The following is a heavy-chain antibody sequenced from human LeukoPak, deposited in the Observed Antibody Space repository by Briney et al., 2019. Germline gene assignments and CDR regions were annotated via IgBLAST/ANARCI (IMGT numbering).Heavy chain of an antibody. V-gene: IGHV4-39*01. CDR1: GGSISSSSYY. J-gene: IGHJ4*02. D-gene: IGHD4-11*01. Sequence: SETLSLTCTVSGGSISSSSYYWGWIRQPPGKGLEWIGSIYYSGSTYYNPSLKSRVTISVDTSKNQFSLKLSSVTAADTAVYYCANTLARGSLQYYFDYWGQGTLVTVSS. CDR2: IYYSGST. CDR3: ANTLARGSLQYYFDY.